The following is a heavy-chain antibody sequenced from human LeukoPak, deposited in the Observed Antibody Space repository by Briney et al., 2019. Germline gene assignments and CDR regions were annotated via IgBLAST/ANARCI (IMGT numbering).Heavy chain of an antibody. D-gene: IGHD5-18*01. J-gene: IGHJ4*02. CDR3: ARGGCSYGLRYFDY. Sequence: SETLSLTCAVYGGSFSGYYWSWIRQPPGKGLEWIGEINHSGSTNYNPSLKSRVTISVDTSKNQFSLKLSSVTAADTAVYYCARGGCSYGLRYFDYWGQGTLVTVSS. V-gene: IGHV4-34*01. CDR1: GGSFSGYY. CDR2: INHSGST.